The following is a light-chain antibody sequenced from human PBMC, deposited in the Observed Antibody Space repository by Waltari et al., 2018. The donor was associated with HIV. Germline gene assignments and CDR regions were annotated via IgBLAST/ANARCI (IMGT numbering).Light chain of an antibody. CDR2: DAS. CDR1: QSISSN. V-gene: IGKV3-15*01. Sequence: EIVMTQSPATLSVSPGERVTLSCRASQSISSNLAWYQQKPGQGPRLLIYDASTRATDIPARFSGSWSGTEFTLTISSLQSEDFAIYYCQQYVNWPPYTFGQGTKLEIK. J-gene: IGKJ2*01. CDR3: QQYVNWPPYT.